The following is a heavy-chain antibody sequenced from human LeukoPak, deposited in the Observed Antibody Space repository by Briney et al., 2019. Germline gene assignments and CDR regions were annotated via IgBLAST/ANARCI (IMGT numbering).Heavy chain of an antibody. CDR1: GGSFSGYY. CDR3: ARGYWFDP. CDR2: INHSGST. J-gene: IGHJ5*02. Sequence: SETLSLTCAVYGGSFSGYYWSWIRQPPGKGLEWIGEINHSGSTNYNPSLKSRVTISVDTSKNQFSLKLSSVTAADTAVYYCARGYWFDPWGQGTLVTVSS. V-gene: IGHV4-34*01.